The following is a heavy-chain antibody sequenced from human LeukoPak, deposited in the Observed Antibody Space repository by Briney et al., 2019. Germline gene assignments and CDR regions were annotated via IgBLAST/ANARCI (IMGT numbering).Heavy chain of an antibody. Sequence: SQTPSLTCTVSGGSISSGSYYWSWIRKPAGKGLEWIGRKHSSGSTNYNPSLKSRVTLSLDTSKNQFSLKLSSVTAADTAVYYCASAYSGSFYFGSWGQGILVTVSS. V-gene: IGHV4-61*02. CDR2: KHSSGST. D-gene: IGHD1-26*01. CDR1: GGSISSGSYY. CDR3: ASAYSGSFYFGS. J-gene: IGHJ4*02.